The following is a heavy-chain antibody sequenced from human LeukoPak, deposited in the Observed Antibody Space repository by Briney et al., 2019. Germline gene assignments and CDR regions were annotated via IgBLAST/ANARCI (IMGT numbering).Heavy chain of an antibody. CDR1: GYTFTGYY. J-gene: IGHJ4*02. D-gene: IGHD3-3*01. Sequence: ASVKVSCKASGYTFTGYYMHWVRQAPGQGLEWMGWINPNSGGTNYAQKFQGRVTMTRDTSISTAYMELSRLRSDDTAVYYCAREGYDFWSGYYDYWGQGTLVTVSS. CDR3: AREGYDFWSGYYDY. V-gene: IGHV1-2*02. CDR2: INPNSGGT.